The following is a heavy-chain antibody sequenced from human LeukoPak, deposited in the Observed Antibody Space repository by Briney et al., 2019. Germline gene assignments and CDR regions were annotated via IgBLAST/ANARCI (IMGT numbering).Heavy chain of an antibody. CDR3: ASPKYYYDSSGYYYSFDY. J-gene: IGHJ4*02. CDR1: GGTFSSYA. V-gene: IGHV1-69*04. CDR2: IIPILGIA. D-gene: IGHD3-22*01. Sequence: ASVKVSCKASGGTFSSYAISWVRQAPGQGLEWMGRIIPILGIANYAQKFQGRVTITADKSTSTAYMELSSLRSEDTAVYYCASPKYYYDSSGYYYSFDYWGQGTLVTVSP.